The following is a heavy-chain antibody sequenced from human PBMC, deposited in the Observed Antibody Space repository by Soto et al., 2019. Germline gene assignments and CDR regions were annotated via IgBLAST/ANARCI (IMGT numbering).Heavy chain of an antibody. V-gene: IGHV3-23*01. CDR3: TTVMIVVSLSAFDI. CDR2: ISGSGGST. Sequence: GGSLRLSCAASGLTFSTYAMSWVRQAPGKGLEWVSTISGSGGSTHYADSVKGRFTISRDNSKNTLYLQMNSLRAEDTAVYYCTTVMIVVSLSAFDIWGQGTMVTVSS. J-gene: IGHJ3*02. D-gene: IGHD3-22*01. CDR1: GLTFSTYA.